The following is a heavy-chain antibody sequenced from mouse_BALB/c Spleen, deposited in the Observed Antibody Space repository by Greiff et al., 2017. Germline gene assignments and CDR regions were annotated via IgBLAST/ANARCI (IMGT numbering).Heavy chain of an antibody. CDR1: GFSLTSYG. J-gene: IGHJ3*01. D-gene: IGHD2-3*01. Sequence: VQGVESGPGLVAPSQSLSITCTVSGFSLTSYGVHWVRQPPGKGLEWLGVIWAGGSTNYNSALMSRLSISKDNSKSQVFLKMNSLQTDDTAMYYCAREGGDGYFAYWGQGTLVTVSA. CDR3: AREGGDGYFAY. CDR2: IWAGGST. V-gene: IGHV2-9*02.